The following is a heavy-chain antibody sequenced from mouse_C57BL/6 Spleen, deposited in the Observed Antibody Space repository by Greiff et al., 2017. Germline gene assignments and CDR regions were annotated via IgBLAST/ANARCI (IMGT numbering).Heavy chain of an antibody. CDR2: IYPGDGDT. CDR3: ARSRLPSVCDV. D-gene: IGHD5-5*01. Sequence: VQRVESGAELVKPGASVKISCKASGYAFSSYWMNWVKQRPGKGLEWIGQIYPGDGDTNYNGKFKGKATLTADKSSSTAYMQLSSLTSEDSAVYFCARSRLPSVCDVWGTGTTVTVSS. CDR1: GYAFSSYW. V-gene: IGHV1-80*01. J-gene: IGHJ1*03.